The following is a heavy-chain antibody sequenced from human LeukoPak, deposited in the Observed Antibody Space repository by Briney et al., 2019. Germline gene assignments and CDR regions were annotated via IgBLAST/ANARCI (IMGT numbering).Heavy chain of an antibody. D-gene: IGHD4-11*01. CDR2: IDANNGDT. Sequence: ASVKISCKASGFTFRGNYIHWLRQAPGQGLEWMGWIDANNGDTKSAQKFQGRVTMSRDTSISTAYMDLSSLSPDDAAVYYCARDPSSVTLYFFDYWGQGTLVTVSS. V-gene: IGHV1-2*02. CDR3: ARDPSSVTLYFFDY. CDR1: GFTFRGNY. J-gene: IGHJ4*02.